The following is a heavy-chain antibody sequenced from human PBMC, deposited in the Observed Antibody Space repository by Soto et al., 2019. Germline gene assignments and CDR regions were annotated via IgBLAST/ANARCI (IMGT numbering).Heavy chain of an antibody. D-gene: IGHD6-19*01. J-gene: IGHJ4*02. V-gene: IGHV3-33*01. Sequence: QVQLVESGGGVVQPGRSLRLSCAASGFTFSSYGMHWVRQAPGKGLEWVAVIWYDGSNKYYADSVKGRFTISRDNSKNTLYLQMNSLRAEDTAVYYCARPGGSSGWYSWVRGPIDYWGQGTLVTVSS. CDR2: IWYDGSNK. CDR3: ARPGGSSGWYSWVRGPIDY. CDR1: GFTFSSYG.